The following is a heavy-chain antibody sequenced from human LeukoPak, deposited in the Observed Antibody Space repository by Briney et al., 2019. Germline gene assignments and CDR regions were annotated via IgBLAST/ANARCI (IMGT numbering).Heavy chain of an antibody. CDR3: ARDCLGETLGYCSGGSCYPNWFDP. CDR2: IYYSGST. CDR1: GGSISSYY. Sequence: SETLSLTCTVSGGSISSYYWSWIRQPPGKGLEWIGYIYYSGSTNYNPSLKSRVTISVDTSKNQFSLKLSSVTAADTAVYYCARDCLGETLGYCSGGSCYPNWFDPWGQGTLVTVSS. J-gene: IGHJ5*02. V-gene: IGHV4-59*12. D-gene: IGHD2-15*01.